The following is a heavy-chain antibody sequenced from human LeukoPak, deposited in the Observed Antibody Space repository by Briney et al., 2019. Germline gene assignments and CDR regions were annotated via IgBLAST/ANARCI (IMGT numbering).Heavy chain of an antibody. CDR3: ARVAPAAMRQDFDY. V-gene: IGHV1-18*04. D-gene: IGHD2-2*01. CDR2: ISAYNGNT. CDR1: GYTFTSYG. J-gene: IGHJ4*02. Sequence: GASVKVSCKASGYTFTSYGISWVRQAPGQGLEWMGWISAYNGNTNYAQKLQGRATMTTDTSTSTAYMELRSLRSDDTAVYYCARVAPAAMRQDFDYWGQGTLVTVSS.